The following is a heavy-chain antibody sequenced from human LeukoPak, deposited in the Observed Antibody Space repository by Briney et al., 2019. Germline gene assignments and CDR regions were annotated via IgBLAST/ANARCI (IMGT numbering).Heavy chain of an antibody. CDR2: IHTNGDT. CDR3: ARVKRDSSGWYEFDY. J-gene: IGHJ4*02. D-gene: IGHD6-19*01. Sequence: GGSLRLSCAASGFIFASYDMHWVRQVTGKGLEWVSGIHTNGDTHYPGSVKGRFTISKENAKSSLYLQMNSLRAGDTAVYYCARVKRDSSGWYEFDYWGQGTLVTVSS. CDR1: GFIFASYD. V-gene: IGHV3-13*01.